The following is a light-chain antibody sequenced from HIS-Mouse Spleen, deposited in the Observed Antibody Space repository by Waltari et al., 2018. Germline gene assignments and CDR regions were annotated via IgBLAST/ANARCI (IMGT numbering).Light chain of an antibody. J-gene: IGLJ2*01. CDR2: EAS. CDR1: ALPKKY. Sequence: SYELTQPPSVSVSPGQTARITCSGDALPKKYAYWYQQKSGQAPVLGIYEASKPPSGIPEGFSGYRSGTMATLTISGAKVEDEADYYCYSTDSSGNHRVFGGGTKLTVL. CDR3: YSTDSSGNHRV. V-gene: IGLV3-10*01.